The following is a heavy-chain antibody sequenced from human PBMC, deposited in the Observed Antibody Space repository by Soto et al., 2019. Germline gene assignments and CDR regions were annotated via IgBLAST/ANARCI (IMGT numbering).Heavy chain of an antibody. V-gene: IGHV1-18*01. CDR3: ARGRYGDY. J-gene: IGHJ4*02. CDR1: GYDFTTYG. CDR2: ISAHNGNT. Sequence: QVHLVQSGAEVKKPGASMMVSCKGSGYDFTTYGITWVRQAPGQGLEWMAWISAHNGNTDYAQKLQGRVTVTRDTSTSTAYMELRSLRSDDTAVYYCARGRYGDYWGQGALVTVSS. D-gene: IGHD1-1*01.